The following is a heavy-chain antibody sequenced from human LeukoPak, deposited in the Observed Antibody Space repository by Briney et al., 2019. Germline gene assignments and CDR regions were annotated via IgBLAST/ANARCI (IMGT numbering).Heavy chain of an antibody. CDR3: VKDLCGSCYGFDY. J-gene: IGHJ4*02. Sequence: GGSLRLSCAASGFTFSSYAMSWVRQAPGKGLEWVAILHSDGSRQYYADSVKGRFTISRDNSKNTLYLQMNSLRPVDTAVYYCVKDLCGSCYGFDYWGQGTLVTVSS. CDR2: LHSDGSRQ. CDR1: GFTFSSYA. V-gene: IGHV3-30*02. D-gene: IGHD2-15*01.